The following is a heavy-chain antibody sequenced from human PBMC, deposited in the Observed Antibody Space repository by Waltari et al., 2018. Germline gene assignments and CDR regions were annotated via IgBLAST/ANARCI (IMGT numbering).Heavy chain of an antibody. CDR2: ITGNDNT. CDR1: GYTVFAYP. CDR3: ASGRERSYGSANYYQLDY. J-gene: IGHJ4*02. V-gene: IGHV1-3*01. Sequence: QVQLVQSGAEMKKPGASVTLSCKASGYTVFAYPIHWVRQAPGQRLEWMGWITGNDNTEYSQRFHCRVTITRDRSASTTYMDLRTLRSEDTAVYYCASGRERSYGSANYYQLDYWGQGTLVTVSS. D-gene: IGHD3-10*01.